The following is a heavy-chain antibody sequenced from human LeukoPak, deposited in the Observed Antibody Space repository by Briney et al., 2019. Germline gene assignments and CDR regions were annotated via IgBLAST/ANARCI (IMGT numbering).Heavy chain of an antibody. CDR2: ISYDGSNK. V-gene: IGHV3-30*04. CDR1: GFTFSSYA. CDR3: ARDGGSSWPNYFDY. Sequence: GGSLRLSCAASGFTFSSYAMHWVRQAPGKGLEWVAVISYDGSNKYYADSVKGRFTISRDNSKNTLYLQMNSLRAEDTAVYYCARDGGSSWPNYFDYWGQGTLVTVSS. D-gene: IGHD6-13*01. J-gene: IGHJ4*02.